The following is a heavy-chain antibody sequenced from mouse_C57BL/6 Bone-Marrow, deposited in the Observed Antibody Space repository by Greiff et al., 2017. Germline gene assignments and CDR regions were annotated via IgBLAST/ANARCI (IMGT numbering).Heavy chain of an antibody. CDR1: GYTFTDHT. V-gene: IGHV1-78*01. J-gene: IGHJ3*01. D-gene: IGHD2-4*01. CDR3: ARDYDYDAWFAY. Sequence: VKLVESDAELVKPGASVKISCKVSGYTFTDHTIHWMKQRPEQGLEWIGYIYPRDGSTKYNEKFKGKATLTADKSSSTAYMQLNSLTSEDSAVYFCARDYDYDAWFAYWGQGTLVTVSA. CDR2: IYPRDGST.